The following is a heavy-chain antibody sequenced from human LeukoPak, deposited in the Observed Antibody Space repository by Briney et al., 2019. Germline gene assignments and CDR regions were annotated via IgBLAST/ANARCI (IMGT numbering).Heavy chain of an antibody. CDR1: GYTFTSYD. V-gene: IGHV1-8*01. CDR3: TRAPSSGPFDY. Sequence: ASMKVSCKASGYTFTSYDINWVRQATGQGLEWMGWMNPNSGNTGYAQKFQGRVTMTRDTSISTAYMELSRLRSDDTALYYCTRAPSSGPFDYWGQGTLVTVSS. J-gene: IGHJ4*02. CDR2: MNPNSGNT. D-gene: IGHD3-22*01.